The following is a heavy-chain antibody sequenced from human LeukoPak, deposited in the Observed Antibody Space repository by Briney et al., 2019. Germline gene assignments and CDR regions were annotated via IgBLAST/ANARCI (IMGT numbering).Heavy chain of an antibody. V-gene: IGHV1-69*13. J-gene: IGHJ3*02. D-gene: IGHD3-22*01. CDR1: GGTFSSYA. CDR3: ARDPSPLAAMIDI. Sequence: SVKVSFKASGGTFSSYAISWVRQAPGQGLEWMGGIIPIFGTANYAQKFQGRVTITADESTSTAYMELSSLRSGDTAVYYCARDPSPLAAMIDIWGQGTMVTVSS. CDR2: IIPIFGTA.